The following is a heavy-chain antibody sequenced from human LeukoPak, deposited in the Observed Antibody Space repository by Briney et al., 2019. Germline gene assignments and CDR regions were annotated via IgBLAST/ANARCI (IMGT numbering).Heavy chain of an antibody. CDR3: AKGGVVVLPAASYFFDY. V-gene: IGHV3-23*01. J-gene: IGHJ4*02. CDR1: GFTFSRNA. CDR2: FSGSGDTT. Sequence: PGGSLRLSCAASGFTFSRNAMSWVRQAQGKWLEWVSGFSGSGDTTYYADSVKGRFTISRDNSKNTLYLQMNSLRAEDTAVYYCAKGGVVVLPAASYFFDYWGQGTLVTVSS. D-gene: IGHD2-2*01.